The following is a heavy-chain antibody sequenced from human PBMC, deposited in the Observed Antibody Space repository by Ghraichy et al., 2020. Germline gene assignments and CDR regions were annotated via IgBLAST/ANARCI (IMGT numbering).Heavy chain of an antibody. V-gene: IGHV3-53*01. CDR2: IYSCGST. CDR3: ARGGPGEWEFDAFDY. CDR1: GFTVSSNY. D-gene: IGHD1-26*01. Sequence: GGSLRLSCAASGFTVSSNYMSWVRQAPGKGLEWVSVIYSCGSTYYADSVKDRFTISRDNSKNTLYLQMNSLRAEDTAVYYCARGGPGEWEFDAFDYWGQGTLVTVSS. J-gene: IGHJ4*02.